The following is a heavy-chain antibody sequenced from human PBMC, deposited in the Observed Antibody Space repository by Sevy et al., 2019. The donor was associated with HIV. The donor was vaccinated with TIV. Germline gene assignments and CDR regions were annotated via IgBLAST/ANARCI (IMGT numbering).Heavy chain of an antibody. J-gene: IGHJ4*02. CDR3: ARDTRGSTRRWSGSRTPRDY. V-gene: IGHV3-7*01. CDR2: IKQDGSEK. Sequence: GGSLRLSCAASGFTFSSYWMSWVRQAPGKGLEWVANIKQDGSEKYYVDSVKGRFTISRDNAKNSLYLQMNSLRAEDTAVYYCARDTRGSTRRWSGSRTPRDYWGQGTLVTVSS. D-gene: IGHD3-3*01. CDR1: GFTFSSYW.